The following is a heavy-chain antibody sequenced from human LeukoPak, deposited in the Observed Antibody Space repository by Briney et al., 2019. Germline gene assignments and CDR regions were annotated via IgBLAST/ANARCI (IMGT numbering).Heavy chain of an antibody. V-gene: IGHV3-69-1*01. D-gene: IGHD3-3*01. CDR1: GFVFSSYD. Sequence: PGGSLGLSCAASGFVFSSYDMNWVRQAPGKGLEWVSCFKSSSYIYYADSVRGRFTISRDNAKNSLYLQMNSLRAEDTAVYYCARELPLTIFGVANGMDVWGQGTTVIVSS. J-gene: IGHJ6*02. CDR2: FKSSSYI. CDR3: ARELPLTIFGVANGMDV.